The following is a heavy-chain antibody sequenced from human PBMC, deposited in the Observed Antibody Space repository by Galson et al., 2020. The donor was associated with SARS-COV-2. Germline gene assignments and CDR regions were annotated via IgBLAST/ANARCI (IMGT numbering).Heavy chain of an antibody. CDR2: IKPDGSDK. D-gene: IGHD7-27*01. CDR3: ARGHWGRDY. J-gene: IGHJ4*02. Sequence: GLEWVADIKPDGSDKYYVDSVKGRFTIARDNAKNSVYLQMNSLGAGDTAVYYCARGHWGRDYWGQGSLVTVSS. V-gene: IGHV3-7*04.